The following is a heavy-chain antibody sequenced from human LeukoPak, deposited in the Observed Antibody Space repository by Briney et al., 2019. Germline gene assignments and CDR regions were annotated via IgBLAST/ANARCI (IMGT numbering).Heavy chain of an antibody. CDR1: GGSFSGYY. J-gene: IGHJ4*02. CDR3: ARGAVAAPHTGDY. V-gene: IGHV4-34*01. CDR2: INHSGST. Sequence: SETLTLTCAVYGGSFSGYYWSWIRQPPGKGLEWIGEINHSGSTKYNPSLKSRVNISVDTSKNQFSLKLSSVTAADTAVYYGARGAVAAPHTGDYWGQGTLVTVSS. D-gene: IGHD6-19*01.